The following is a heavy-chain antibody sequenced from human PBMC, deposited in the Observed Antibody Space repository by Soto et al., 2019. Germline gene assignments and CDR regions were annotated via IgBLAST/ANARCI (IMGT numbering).Heavy chain of an antibody. CDR1: GYTFINFF. V-gene: IGHV1-46*01. J-gene: IGHJ3*02. D-gene: IGHD2-15*01. Sequence: ASVKVSCKASGYTFINFFIHWVRQAPLQVLEWVVIINPSGGATTYPQKFQGRVTMTRDTSTSTVYMDVSSLRFDETDVYYCARSHCSGGSCYLGDFDSWGKVTRVTVSS. CDR3: ARSHCSGGSCYLGDFDS. CDR2: INPSGGAT.